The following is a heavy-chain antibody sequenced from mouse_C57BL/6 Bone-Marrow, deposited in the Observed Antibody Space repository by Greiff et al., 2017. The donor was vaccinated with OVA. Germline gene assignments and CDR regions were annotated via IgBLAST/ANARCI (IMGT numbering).Heavy chain of an antibody. Sequence: VQLQESGPGLVKPSQSLFLTCSITGFPITSGYYWIWIRQSPGKPLEWMGYITHSGETFYNPSLQSPISITRETSKNQFFLQLNSVTTEDTAMYYCAGDRDGYFFYWGQGTLVTVSA. V-gene: IGHV12-3*01. CDR3: AGDRDGYFFY. D-gene: IGHD2-3*01. J-gene: IGHJ3*01. CDR1: GFPITSGYY. CDR2: ITHSGET.